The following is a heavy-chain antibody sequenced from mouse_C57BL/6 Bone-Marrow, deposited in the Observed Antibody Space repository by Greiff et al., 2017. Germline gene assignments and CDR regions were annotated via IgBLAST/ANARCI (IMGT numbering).Heavy chain of an antibody. J-gene: IGHJ2*01. CDR3: ARRVTGTDFDY. D-gene: IGHD4-1*01. Sequence: EVQRVESGGALVKPGGSLKLSCAASGFTFSSYGMSWVRQTPDKRLEWVATISSGGSYTYYPDSVKGRFTISRDNAKNTLYLQMSSLKSEDTAMYYCARRVTGTDFDYWGQGTTLTVSS. CDR2: ISSGGSYT. CDR1: GFTFSSYG. V-gene: IGHV5-6*01.